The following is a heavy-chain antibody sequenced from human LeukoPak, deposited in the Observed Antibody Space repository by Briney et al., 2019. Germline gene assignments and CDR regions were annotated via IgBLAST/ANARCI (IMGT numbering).Heavy chain of an antibody. J-gene: IGHJ5*02. Sequence: ASVKVSCKASGYTFTGYYMHWVQQAPGQGLEWMGWINPNSGGTNYAQKFQGRVTMTRDTSISTAYMELSRLRSDDTAVYYCARRKGLTTSGVCWFDPWGQGTLVTVSS. CDR1: GYTFTGYY. V-gene: IGHV1-2*02. CDR2: INPNSGGT. CDR3: ARRKGLTTSGVCWFDP. D-gene: IGHD4-17*01.